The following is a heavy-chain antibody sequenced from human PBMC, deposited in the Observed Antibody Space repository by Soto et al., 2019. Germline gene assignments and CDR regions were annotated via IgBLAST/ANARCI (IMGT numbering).Heavy chain of an antibody. CDR3: ARASDYCSGGSCRYFDY. D-gene: IGHD2-15*01. J-gene: IGHJ4*02. Sequence: GESLKISCKGSGYSFTSYWIGWVRQMPGKGLEWMGIIYPGDSDTRYSPSFQGQVTISADKSISTAYLQWSSLKASDTAMYYYARASDYCSGGSCRYFDYWGQGTLVTVSS. V-gene: IGHV5-51*01. CDR2: IYPGDSDT. CDR1: GYSFTSYW.